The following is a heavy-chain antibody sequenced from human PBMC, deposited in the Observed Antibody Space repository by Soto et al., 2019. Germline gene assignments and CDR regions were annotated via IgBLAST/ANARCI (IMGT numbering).Heavy chain of an antibody. CDR3: ATRPFPTPSFVMDV. J-gene: IGHJ6*02. D-gene: IGHD4-17*01. CDR2: IYPADSDI. CDR1: GYSFSRYW. V-gene: IGHV5-51*01. Sequence: GESLKISCKASGYSFSRYWIAWVRQMPGKGLEWMGIIYPADSDIRYSESSEGHVTISVDKSISTAYLQWSSLKASATAIYYCATRPFPTPSFVMDVWGQGTTVTVCS.